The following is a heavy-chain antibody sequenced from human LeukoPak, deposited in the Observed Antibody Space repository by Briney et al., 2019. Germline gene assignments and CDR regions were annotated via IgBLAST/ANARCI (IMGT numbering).Heavy chain of an antibody. J-gene: IGHJ6*02. Sequence: GGSLRLSCAASGFIFSGYGMNWVRQAPGKGLEWVAVIWYDGSNKYYAESVKGRFTVSRDNSKNTLYLQMNSLRAEDTAVYYCARVGCSGSNCRPYCYYAMDVWGQGTTVTVSS. CDR2: IWYDGSNK. CDR1: GFIFSGYG. CDR3: ARVGCSGSNCRPYCYYAMDV. D-gene: IGHD2-15*01. V-gene: IGHV3-33*08.